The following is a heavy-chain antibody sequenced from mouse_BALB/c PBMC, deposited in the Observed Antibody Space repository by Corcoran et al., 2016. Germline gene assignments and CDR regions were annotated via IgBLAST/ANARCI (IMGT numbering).Heavy chain of an antibody. CDR1: GFNIKETY. V-gene: IGHV14-3*02. Sequence: EVQLQQSGAELVKPGASVELSCTASGFNIKETYMHWVKQRPEQDLEWIGRIDPANGNTKYDTKFQGKATITADTSSNTAYLQLSSLTSEDTAVYYCARWDWYFDVWGAGTTVTVSS. J-gene: IGHJ1*01. CDR3: ARWDWYFDV. CDR2: IDPANGNT.